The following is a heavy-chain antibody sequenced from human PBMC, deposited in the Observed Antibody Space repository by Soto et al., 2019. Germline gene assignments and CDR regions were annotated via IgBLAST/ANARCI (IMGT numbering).Heavy chain of an antibody. CDR1: GFTFSSYG. CDR2: IWYDGSNK. V-gene: IGHV3-33*01. CDR3: AGDRDSSGWYGRGWYFDL. J-gene: IGHJ2*01. Sequence: QVQLAESGGVVVQPGRSLRLSCAASGFTFSSYGMHWVRQAPGKGLEWVAGIWYDGSNKYYADSVKGRFTISRDNSKNKLYLQMNSLRAEDTAVYYCAGDRDSSGWYGRGWYFDLWGRGTLVTVSS. D-gene: IGHD6-19*01.